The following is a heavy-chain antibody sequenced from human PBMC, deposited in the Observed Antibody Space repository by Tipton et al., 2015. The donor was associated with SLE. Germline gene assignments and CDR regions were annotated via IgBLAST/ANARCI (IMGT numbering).Heavy chain of an antibody. CDR1: GFIFDNYA. CDR3: AKDRGSGWYRGFDV. D-gene: IGHD6-19*01. Sequence: SLRLSYTASGFIFDNYAMHWVRQAPGKGLEWVSGINWDSSSIGYADSVKGRIVISRDNSEKSVYLQLNSVRLDDTAFYYCAKDRGSGWYRGFDVWGRGTLVTVSS. V-gene: IGHV3-9*01. J-gene: IGHJ2*01. CDR2: INWDSSSI.